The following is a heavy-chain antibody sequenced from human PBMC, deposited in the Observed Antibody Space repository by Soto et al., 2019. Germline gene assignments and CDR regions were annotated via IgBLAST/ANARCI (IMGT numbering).Heavy chain of an antibody. CDR2: IVVGSGNT. D-gene: IGHD3-22*01. CDR1: GFTFTSSA. J-gene: IGHJ4*02. CDR3: AASADFQYYDRSGQSTFAY. Sequence: SVKVSCKASGFTFTSSAVQWVRQARGQRLEWIGWIVVGSGNTNYAQKFQERVTITRDMSTSTAYMELSSLRSEDTAVYYCAASADFQYYDRSGQSTFAYWGQGTLVTVSS. V-gene: IGHV1-58*01.